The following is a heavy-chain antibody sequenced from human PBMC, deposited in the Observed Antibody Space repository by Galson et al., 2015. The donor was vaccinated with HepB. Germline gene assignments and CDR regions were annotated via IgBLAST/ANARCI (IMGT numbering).Heavy chain of an antibody. J-gene: IGHJ4*02. V-gene: IGHV4-4*02. CDR3: ARGLNWELDS. CDR1: GGSFINDNKW. Sequence: SETLSLTCAVSGGSFINDNKWWTWVRQPPGQGLEWIGEIYHSGSTNYSPSLKSRLSISLDKSKNQFFLKMNSMTAADTAVYYCARGLNWELDSWGQGTLVTVSS. D-gene: IGHD7-27*01. CDR2: IYHSGST.